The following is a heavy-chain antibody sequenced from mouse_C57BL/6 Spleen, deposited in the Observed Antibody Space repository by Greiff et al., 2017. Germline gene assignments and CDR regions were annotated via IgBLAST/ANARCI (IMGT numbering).Heavy chain of an antibody. Sequence: QVQLQQSGAELVKPGASVKLSCKASGYTFTSYWMQWVKQRPGQGLEWIGEIDPSDSYTNYNQKFKGKATLTVDTSSSTAYMQLSSLTSEASAVYYCARADYYDGSSYEAWFAYWGQGTLVTVSA. D-gene: IGHD1-1*01. CDR1: GYTFTSYW. V-gene: IGHV1-50*01. CDR2: IDPSDSYT. J-gene: IGHJ3*01. CDR3: ARADYYDGSSYEAWFAY.